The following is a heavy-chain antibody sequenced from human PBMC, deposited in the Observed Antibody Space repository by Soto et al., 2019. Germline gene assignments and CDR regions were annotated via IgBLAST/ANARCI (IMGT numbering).Heavy chain of an antibody. Sequence: GSQGLSCLTAGFPLSSCLMACGRHAAGKWLECVSGISGGGSNTVYADSVKGRFTTSRDNSKNTLLLQMNSLGAEDTAVYYCAKDSNKYSSSLRGRYFDYWRQGTAVTVSS. CDR2: ISGGGSNT. CDR3: AKDSNKYSSSLRGRYFDY. CDR1: GFPLSSCL. D-gene: IGHD4-4*01. V-gene: IGHV3-23*01. J-gene: IGHJ4*03.